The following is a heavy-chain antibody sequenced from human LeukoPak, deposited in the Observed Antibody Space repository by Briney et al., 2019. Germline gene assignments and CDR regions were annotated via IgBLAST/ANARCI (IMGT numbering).Heavy chain of an antibody. D-gene: IGHD3-16*01. Sequence: ASVKVSCKASGYTFNSYGISWVRQAPGQRLEWMGWISAYNGNTNYAQKLQGRVTMTTDTSTSTAYMELWSLRTDDTVVYCWARVGQSGPARMEVWGQRTNVT. J-gene: IGHJ6*02. CDR3: ARVGQSGPARMEV. CDR1: GYTFNSYG. CDR2: ISAYNGNT. V-gene: IGHV1-18*01.